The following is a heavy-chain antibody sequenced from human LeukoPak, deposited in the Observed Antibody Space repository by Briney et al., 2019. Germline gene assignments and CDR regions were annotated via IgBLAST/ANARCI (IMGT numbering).Heavy chain of an antibody. CDR2: IYYSGST. D-gene: IGHD2-2*01. CDR3: ARDFSAVLDY. CDR1: GGSISSYY. V-gene: IGHV4-4*07. J-gene: IGHJ4*02. Sequence: SETLSLTCTVSGGSISSYYWSCIRPPAGQGLEWIGSIYYSGSTYYNPSLKRRVTISVDTSKNQFSLKLSSVTAADTAVYYCARDFSAVLDYWGQGTLVTVSS.